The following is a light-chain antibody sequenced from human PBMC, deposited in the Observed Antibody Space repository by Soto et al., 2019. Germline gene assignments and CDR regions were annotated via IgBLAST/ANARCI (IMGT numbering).Light chain of an antibody. V-gene: IGLV2-8*01. CDR2: EVT. CDR3: SSYAGNNVGV. J-gene: IGLJ3*02. CDR1: NTDVGGYNY. Sequence: QSVLTQPPSASGSPGQSVTISCTGSNTDVGGYNYVSWYQQYPGKAPKVMIYEVTKRPSGVPARFSGSRSGNTASLTVSGLQAEDEADYYCSSYAGNNVGVFGGGTQLTVL.